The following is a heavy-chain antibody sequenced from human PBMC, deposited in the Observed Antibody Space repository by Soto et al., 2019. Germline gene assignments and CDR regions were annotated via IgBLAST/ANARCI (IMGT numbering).Heavy chain of an antibody. D-gene: IGHD3-10*01. Sequence: QVQLQESGPGLVKPSQTLSLTCTVSGGSISSGGYYWSWIRQHPGKGLEWIGYIYYSGRTYYNPSLKSRVTISVDTSKNQFSLKLSSVTAADTAVYYCARASSYCSGRYYLYYGMDVWGQGTTVTVSS. CDR3: ARASSYCSGRYYLYYGMDV. V-gene: IGHV4-31*03. CDR2: IYYSGRT. J-gene: IGHJ6*02. CDR1: GGSISSGGYY.